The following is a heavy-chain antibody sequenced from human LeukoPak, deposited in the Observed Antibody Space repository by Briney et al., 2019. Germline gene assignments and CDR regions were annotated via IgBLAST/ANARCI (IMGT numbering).Heavy chain of an antibody. D-gene: IGHD3-3*01. CDR2: ISGSGGST. J-gene: IGHJ6*02. V-gene: IGHV3-23*01. Sequence: GSLRLSCAASGFTFSSYAMSWVRQAPGKGLEWVSAISGSGGSTYYADSVKGRFTISRDNSKNTLYLQMNSLRAEDTAMYYCARVGNYDFRSGFYPIYYFYGMDFWGQGTTVTVSS. CDR3: ARVGNYDFRSGFYPIYYFYGMDF. CDR1: GFTFSSYA.